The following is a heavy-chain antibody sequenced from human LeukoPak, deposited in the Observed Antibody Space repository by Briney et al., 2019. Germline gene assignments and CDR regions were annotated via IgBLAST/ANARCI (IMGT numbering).Heavy chain of an antibody. V-gene: IGHV3-48*01. J-gene: IGHJ5*02. CDR3: ARGKPAFDP. CDR2: ISSSSSTI. CDR1: GFTFSSYS. Sequence: GGSLRLSCAASGFTFSSYSMNWVRQAPGKGLEWVSYISSSSSTIYYADSVKGRFTISRDNAKNSLYLQRNSLRAEDTAVYYCARGKPAFDPWGQGTLVTVSS.